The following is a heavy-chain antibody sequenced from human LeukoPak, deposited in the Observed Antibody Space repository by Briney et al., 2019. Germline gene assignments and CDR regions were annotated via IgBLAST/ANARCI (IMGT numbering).Heavy chain of an antibody. J-gene: IGHJ3*02. CDR3: ARGHSSSWYRAFDI. CDR2: FYYSGST. V-gene: IGHV4-59*01. Sequence: PSETLSLTCSVSGGSISGYYWSWVRQPPEKGLEWIGYFYYSGSTNYNPSLKSRVTISVDTSKNQFSLKLSSVTAADTAVYYCARGHSSSWYRAFDIWGQGTMVTVSS. D-gene: IGHD6-13*01. CDR1: GGSISGYY.